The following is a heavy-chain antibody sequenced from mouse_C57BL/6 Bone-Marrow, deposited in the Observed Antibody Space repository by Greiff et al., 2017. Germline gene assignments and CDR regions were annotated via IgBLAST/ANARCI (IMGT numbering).Heavy chain of an antibody. Sequence: EVQLQQSGPELVKPGASVKISCKASGYSFTGYYMHWVKQRHGNILDWIGYIYPSNGVSSYNQKFKGKATLTVDKSSSTAYMEISSLTSEDSAVYYCGWGWFWFGYGGQGNLVTVSA. CDR2: IYPSNGVS. CDR1: GYSFTGYY. J-gene: IGHJ3*01. V-gene: IGHV1-31*01. D-gene: IGHD3-3*01. CDR3: GWGWFWFGY.